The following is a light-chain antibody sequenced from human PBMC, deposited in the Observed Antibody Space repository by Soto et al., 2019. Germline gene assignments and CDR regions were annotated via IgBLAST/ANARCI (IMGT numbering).Light chain of an antibody. Sequence: QSVLTQPPSVSAAPGQRVTISCSGSSSNIGNNYVHWYQQFPGTAPKLLIFRTNQRPSGVPDRFSGSKSGTSASLAVSGLQSEDEADYYCAAWDESLNHPVFGGGTKLTVL. V-gene: IGLV1-44*01. CDR2: RTN. J-gene: IGLJ2*01. CDR3: AAWDESLNHPV. CDR1: SSNIGNNY.